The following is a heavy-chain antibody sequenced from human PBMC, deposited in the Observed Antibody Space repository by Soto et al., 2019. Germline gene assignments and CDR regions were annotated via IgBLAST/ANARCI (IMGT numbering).Heavy chain of an antibody. D-gene: IGHD1-26*01. J-gene: IGHJ6*02. CDR3: ERHPVSWSYAYYYGMDV. CDR2: IIPIFGTA. Sequence: QVQLVQSGAEVKKPGSSVKVSCKASGGTSNSYAISWVRQAPGQGLEWMGGIIPIFGTADYAQKFQGRVTITADESTSTAYMELSSLRSEDTAVYYCERHPVSWSYAYYYGMDVWCQGTTVTVSS. CDR1: GGTSNSYA. V-gene: IGHV1-69*12.